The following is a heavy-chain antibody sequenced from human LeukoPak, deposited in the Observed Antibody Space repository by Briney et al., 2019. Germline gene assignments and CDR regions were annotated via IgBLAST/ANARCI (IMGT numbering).Heavy chain of an antibody. D-gene: IGHD5-24*01. CDR1: GYTFTSYY. J-gene: IGHJ6*03. V-gene: IGHV1-46*01. Sequence: ASVKVSCKASGYTFTSYYMHWVRQAPGQGLEWMGIINPSGGSTSYAQKFQGRVTITTDESTSTAYMELSSLRSEDTAVYYCARGPTRHYYYYYYMDVWGKGTTVTVSS. CDR2: INPSGGST. CDR3: ARGPTRHYYYYYYMDV.